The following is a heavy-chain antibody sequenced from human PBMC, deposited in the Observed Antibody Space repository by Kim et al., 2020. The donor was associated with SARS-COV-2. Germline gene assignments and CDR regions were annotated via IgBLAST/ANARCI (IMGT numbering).Heavy chain of an antibody. D-gene: IGHD2-2*01. Sequence: ADSVKGRFTISRDNSKNTLYLQMNSLRAEDTAVYYCARSDLPAAPYYFDYWGQGTLVTVSS. J-gene: IGHJ4*02. V-gene: IGHV3-30*01. CDR3: ARSDLPAAPYYFDY.